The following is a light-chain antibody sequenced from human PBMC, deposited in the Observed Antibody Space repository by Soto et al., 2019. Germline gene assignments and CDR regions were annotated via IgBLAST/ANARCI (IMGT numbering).Light chain of an antibody. CDR1: QSISSW. Sequence: DIQMTQSPSTLSASVGDRVTITCRASQSISSWLAWYQQKPGKAPKLLIYDASSLESGVPSRFSGSGSATEITLTISSLQPDDFATYYCQQYNNYWTFGQGTKVDNK. CDR2: DAS. V-gene: IGKV1-5*01. CDR3: QQYNNYWT. J-gene: IGKJ1*01.